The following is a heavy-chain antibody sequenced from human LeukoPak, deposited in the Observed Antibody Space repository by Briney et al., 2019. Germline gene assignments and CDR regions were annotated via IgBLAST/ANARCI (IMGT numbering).Heavy chain of an antibody. CDR3: ARAWILGATWFDY. J-gene: IGHJ4*02. D-gene: IGHD1-26*01. V-gene: IGHV4-30-4*01. CDR2: IYYSGST. Sequence: SQTLSLNCTVSGGSISSGDYYWSWIRQPPGKGLEWIGYIYYSGSTYYNPSLKSRVTISVDTSKNQFSLKLSSVTAADTAVYYCARAWILGATWFDYWGQGTLVTVSS. CDR1: GGSISSGDYY.